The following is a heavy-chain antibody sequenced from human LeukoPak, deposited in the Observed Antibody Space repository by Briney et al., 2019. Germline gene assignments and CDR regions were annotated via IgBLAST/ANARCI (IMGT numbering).Heavy chain of an antibody. CDR2: INHSGST. CDR3: ARDDSYGGTRY. D-gene: IGHD4/OR15-4a*01. Sequence: PSETLSLTCAVYGGSFSGYYWSWIRQPPGKGLEWIGEINHSGSTNYNPSLKSRVTLPVDTSRNQFSLKLSSVTAADTALYYCARDDSYGGTRYWGQGTLVTVSS. V-gene: IGHV4-34*01. J-gene: IGHJ4*02. CDR1: GGSFSGYY.